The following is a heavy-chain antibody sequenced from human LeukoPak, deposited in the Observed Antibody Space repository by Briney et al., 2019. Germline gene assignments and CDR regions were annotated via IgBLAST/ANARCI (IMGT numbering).Heavy chain of an antibody. CDR2: FDPEDGET. Sequence: ASVKVSCKVSGYTLTELSMHWVRQAPGKGLEWMGGFDPEDGETIYAQKFQGRVTMTEDTSTDTAYMELSSLRSEDTAVYYCATGPKWAYYMDVWGKGTTVTVSS. CDR1: GYTLTELS. J-gene: IGHJ6*03. CDR3: ATGPKWAYYMDV. V-gene: IGHV1-24*01. D-gene: IGHD1-26*01.